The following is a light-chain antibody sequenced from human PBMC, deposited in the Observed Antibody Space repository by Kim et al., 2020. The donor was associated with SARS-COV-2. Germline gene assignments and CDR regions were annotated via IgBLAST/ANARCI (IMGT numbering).Light chain of an antibody. CDR3: GTWDSSLSAVV. Sequence: GQKVTVSCSGSSSNIGNNYVSWYQQLPGTAPKLLIYDNNKRPSGIPDRFSVSKSGTSATLDITGLQTGDEADYYCGTWDSSLSAVVFGGGTKLTVL. CDR2: DNN. V-gene: IGLV1-51*01. J-gene: IGLJ2*01. CDR1: SSNIGNNY.